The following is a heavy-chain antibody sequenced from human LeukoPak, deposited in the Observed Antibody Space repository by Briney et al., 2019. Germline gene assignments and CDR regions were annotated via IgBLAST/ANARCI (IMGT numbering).Heavy chain of an antibody. D-gene: IGHD6-13*01. CDR3: AYSSSWRKFDY. CDR2: IYSGGST. Sequence: GESLRLSCAASGFTFSSNYMSWVRQAPGKGLEWVSVIYSGGSTYYADSVKGRFTISRDNSKNTLYLQMNSLRAEDTAVYYCAYSSSWRKFDYWGQGTLVTVSS. J-gene: IGHJ4*02. V-gene: IGHV3-66*01. CDR1: GFTFSSNY.